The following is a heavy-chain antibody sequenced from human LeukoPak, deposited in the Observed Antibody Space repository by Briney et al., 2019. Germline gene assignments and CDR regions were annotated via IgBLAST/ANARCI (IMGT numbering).Heavy chain of an antibody. Sequence: GGSLRLSCAASGFTFSSCAMSWVRQAPGKGLEWVSAISGSGGSTYYADSVKGRFTISRDNSKNTLYLQMNSLRAEDTAVYYCAKPLDLFGVVTIGFDYWGQGTLVTVSS. CDR2: ISGSGGST. D-gene: IGHD3-3*01. V-gene: IGHV3-23*01. CDR3: AKPLDLFGVVTIGFDY. J-gene: IGHJ4*02. CDR1: GFTFSSCA.